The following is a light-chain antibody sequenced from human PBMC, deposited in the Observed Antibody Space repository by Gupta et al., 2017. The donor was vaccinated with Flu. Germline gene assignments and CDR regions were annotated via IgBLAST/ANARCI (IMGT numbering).Light chain of an antibody. V-gene: IGLV1-40*01. Sequence: QSVLTQPPSVSGAPGRRVTISCTGSSSNIVAHSRVHWYQQLPGAVPKLLIYRVTNRPSGVPDRFSDSKSGTSASLDIAGLQAGDEADYDCTAYDNSLSGGLFGGGTKLTVL. CDR2: RVT. CDR1: SSNIVAHSR. CDR3: TAYDNSLSGGL. J-gene: IGLJ3*02.